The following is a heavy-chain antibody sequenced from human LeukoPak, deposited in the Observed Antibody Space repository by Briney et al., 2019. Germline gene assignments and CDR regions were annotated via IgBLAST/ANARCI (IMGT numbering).Heavy chain of an antibody. Sequence: GASVKVSCKASGYTFTGYYIHWVRQAPGQGLEWMGWINLNSGGTNYAQKFQGRVTMTRDTSISTAYMELSRLRSDDTAVYYCARDSRSWYYFDYWGQGTLVTVSS. V-gene: IGHV1-2*02. D-gene: IGHD6-13*01. CDR3: ARDSRSWYYFDY. CDR1: GYTFTGYY. CDR2: INLNSGGT. J-gene: IGHJ4*02.